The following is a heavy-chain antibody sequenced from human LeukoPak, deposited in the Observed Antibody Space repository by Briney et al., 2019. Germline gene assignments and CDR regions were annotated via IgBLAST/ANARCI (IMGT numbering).Heavy chain of an antibody. CDR1: GFTFSSYS. J-gene: IGHJ4*02. D-gene: IGHD3-22*01. CDR2: ISSSSSTI. V-gene: IGHV3-48*01. Sequence: PGGSLRLSCAASGFTFSSYSMNWVRQAPGKGLEWVSYISSSSSTIYYADSVKGRFTISRDNSKNTLYLQMNSLRAEDTAVYYCARAPAPYYYDSSGYFDYWGQGTLVTVSS. CDR3: ARAPAPYYYDSSGYFDY.